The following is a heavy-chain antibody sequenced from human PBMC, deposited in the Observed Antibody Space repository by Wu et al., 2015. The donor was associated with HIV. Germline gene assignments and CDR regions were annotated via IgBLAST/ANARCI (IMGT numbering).Heavy chain of an antibody. J-gene: IGHJ3*02. CDR1: GGTFSSYA. V-gene: IGHV1-69*13. Sequence: QVQLVQSGAEVKKPGSSVKVSCKASGGTFSSYAISWVRQAPGQGLEWMGRIIPIFGTANYAQKFQGRVTITADESTSTAYMELSSLRSEDTAVYYCARDMRDDSSGYYQDDAFDIWGQGTMVTVSS. CDR2: IIPIFGTA. D-gene: IGHD3-22*01. CDR3: ARDMRDDSSGYYQDDAFDI.